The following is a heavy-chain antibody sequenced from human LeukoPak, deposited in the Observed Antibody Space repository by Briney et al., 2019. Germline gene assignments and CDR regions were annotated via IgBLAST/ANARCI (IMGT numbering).Heavy chain of an antibody. D-gene: IGHD5-12*01. J-gene: IGHJ6*03. Sequence: SETLSLTCAVSGYSISSGYYWGWIRQPPGKGLEWIGSIYHSGSTYYNPSLKSRFTISVDTSKNQFSLKLSSVTAADTAVYYCARISSGYDWGIYYYYYYMDVWGKGTTVTVSS. CDR3: ARISSGYDWGIYYYYYYMDV. CDR2: IYHSGST. V-gene: IGHV4-38-2*01. CDR1: GYSISSGYY.